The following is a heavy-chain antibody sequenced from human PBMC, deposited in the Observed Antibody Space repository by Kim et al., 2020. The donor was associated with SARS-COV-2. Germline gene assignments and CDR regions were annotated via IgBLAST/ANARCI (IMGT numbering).Heavy chain of an antibody. J-gene: IGHJ4*02. D-gene: IGHD6-25*01. Sequence: GSLRLSCAASGLTFSNYGMHWVRQAPGKGLEWVAFISNDGGIKYYADSVKGRFRISRDNSKDTLYVQMNSLRAEDASLYYCAKDRSGAWTLDYWGQGTLVTVSS. CDR2: ISNDGGIK. CDR3: AKDRSGAWTLDY. CDR1: GLTFSNYG. V-gene: IGHV3-30*18.